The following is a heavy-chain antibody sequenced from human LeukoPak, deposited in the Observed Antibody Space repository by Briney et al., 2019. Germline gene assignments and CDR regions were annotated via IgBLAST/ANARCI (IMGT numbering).Heavy chain of an antibody. Sequence: SSETLSLTCTVPGGSISSGSYYWSWIRQPAGKGLEWIGRIYTSGSTNYNPSLKSRVTMSVDTSKNQFSLKLSSVTAADTAVYYCASRAAAGTINYWGQGTLVTVSS. J-gene: IGHJ4*02. D-gene: IGHD6-13*01. CDR1: GGSISSGSYY. CDR3: ASRAAAGTINY. V-gene: IGHV4-61*02. CDR2: IYTSGST.